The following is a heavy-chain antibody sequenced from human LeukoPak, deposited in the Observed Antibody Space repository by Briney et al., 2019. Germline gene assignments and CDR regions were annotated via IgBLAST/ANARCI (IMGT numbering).Heavy chain of an antibody. J-gene: IGHJ4*02. V-gene: IGHV1-8*01. CDR3: ARRRYSSNWYYFDY. Sequence: ASVKVSCKASGYTFTSYDINWVRQATGQGLEWTGWVNPNSGNTGYVQKFQGRVTMTRNTSISTAYMELSSLRSEDTAVYYCARRRYSSNWYYFDYWGQGTLVTVSS. CDR1: GYTFTSYD. CDR2: VNPNSGNT. D-gene: IGHD6-13*01.